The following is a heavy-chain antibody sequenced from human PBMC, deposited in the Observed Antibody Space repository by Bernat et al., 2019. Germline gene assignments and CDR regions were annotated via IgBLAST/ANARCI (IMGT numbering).Heavy chain of an antibody. CDR2: IRSKAYGGTT. V-gene: IGHV3-49*05. D-gene: IGHD3-3*01. CDR1: GFTFGDYA. CDR3: TRDIGVLRFLEWLLYGFDY. J-gene: IGHJ4*02. Sequence: EVQLVESGGGLVKPGRSLRLSCTASGFTFGDYAMSWFRQAPGKGLEWVGFIRSKAYGGTTEYAESVKGRFTISREDSKSIAYMQMNSLKTEDTAVYYCTRDIGVLRFLEWLLYGFDYWGQGTLVTVSS.